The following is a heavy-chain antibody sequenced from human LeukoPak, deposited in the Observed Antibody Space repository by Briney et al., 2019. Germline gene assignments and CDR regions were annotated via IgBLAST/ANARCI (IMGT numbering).Heavy chain of an antibody. CDR2: IKKDGSEN. CDR3: ARVAYCGGDCSNYFDY. Sequence: GGSLRLSCAVSGFAFSNYWMGWVRQAPGKGLEWVANIKKDGSENYYVDSVKGRFTISRDNAKNSLYLQMHSLRAEDTAVYYCARVAYCGGDCSNYFDYWGQGTLVTVSS. D-gene: IGHD2-21*02. V-gene: IGHV3-7*01. J-gene: IGHJ4*02. CDR1: GFAFSNYW.